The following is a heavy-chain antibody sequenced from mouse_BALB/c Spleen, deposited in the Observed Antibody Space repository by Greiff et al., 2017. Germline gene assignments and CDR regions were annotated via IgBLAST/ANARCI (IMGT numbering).Heavy chain of an antibody. Sequence: QVQLKQSGAELVRPGVSVKISCKGSGYTFTDYAMHWVKQSHAKSLEWIGVISTYYGDASYNQKFKGKATMTVDKSSSTAYMELARLTSEDSAIYYCARDGSAYFDYWGQGTTLTVSS. CDR3: ARDGSAYFDY. D-gene: IGHD1-1*01. CDR2: ISTYYGDA. V-gene: IGHV1S137*01. J-gene: IGHJ2*01. CDR1: GYTFTDYA.